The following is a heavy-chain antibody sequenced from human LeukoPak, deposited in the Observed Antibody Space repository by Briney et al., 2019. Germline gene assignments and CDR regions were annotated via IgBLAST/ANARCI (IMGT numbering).Heavy chain of an antibody. D-gene: IGHD1-26*01. CDR3: ARDSGSYRRFDY. V-gene: IGHV4-31*11. CDR1: GGSITSDDYS. Sequence: SQTLSLTCAVSGGSITSDDYSWSWIRQPPGKGLEWIGYIYYSGSTYYNPSLKSRVTISVDTSKNQFSLKLSSVTAADTAVYYCARDSGSYRRFDYWGQGTLVTVSS. CDR2: IYYSGST. J-gene: IGHJ4*02.